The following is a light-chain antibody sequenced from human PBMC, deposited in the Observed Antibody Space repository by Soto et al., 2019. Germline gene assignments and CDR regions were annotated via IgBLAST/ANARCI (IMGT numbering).Light chain of an antibody. CDR2: GAS. V-gene: IGKV3-20*01. J-gene: IGKJ1*01. CDR3: QQYGSSPET. CDR1: QGVSSSY. Sequence: EIVLTQSPGTLSLSPGERATLSCRASQGVSSSYLAWYQQKPGQAPRLLIYGASSRATGIPDRFSGSGSGTDFTLTISRLEPEDFAVYNCQQYGSSPETFGQGTKVEIK.